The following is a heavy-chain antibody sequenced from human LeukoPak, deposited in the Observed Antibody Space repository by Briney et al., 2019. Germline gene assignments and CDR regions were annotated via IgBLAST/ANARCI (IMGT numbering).Heavy chain of an antibody. V-gene: IGHV3-30-3*01. CDR1: GFTFSSCA. CDR2: ISCDGSNK. J-gene: IGHJ6*03. Sequence: GGALRLSCAASGFTFSSCAMHWVRQAPGKGLEWVAVISCDGSNKYYADSVKGRFTISRDNSKNTLYLQMNSLRAEDTAVYYCARDRDPYYYYYYMDVWGKGTTVTVSS. CDR3: ARDRDPYYYYYYMDV.